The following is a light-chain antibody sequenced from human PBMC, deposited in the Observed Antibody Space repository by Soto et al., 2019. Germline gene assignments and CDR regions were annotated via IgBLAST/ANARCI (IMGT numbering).Light chain of an antibody. V-gene: IGLV1-36*01. Sequence: QSVVTQPPSVSEAPRQRVTISCSGSSSNIGNNAVNWYQQLPGKAPKLLIYYDDLLPSGVSARFSGSKSGTSASLAISGLQSEDEANYYCAAWDDSLNAVVFGGGTKLTVL. CDR2: YDD. J-gene: IGLJ2*01. CDR1: SSNIGNNA. CDR3: AAWDDSLNAVV.